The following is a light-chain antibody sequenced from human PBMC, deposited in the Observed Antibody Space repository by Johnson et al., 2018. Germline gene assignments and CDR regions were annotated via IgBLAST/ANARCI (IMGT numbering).Light chain of an antibody. V-gene: IGLV1-51*02. J-gene: IGLJ1*01. CDR3: GTWDSSLSAGNV. Sequence: QSVLTQPPSVSAAPGQKVTISCSGSSSNIGNNYVSWYQQLPGTAPKLLIYENNKRPSGITDRFSGSKSGTSATLGITGLPTGDEADYYCGTWDSSLSAGNVFGTGTKVTVL. CDR1: SSNIGNNY. CDR2: ENN.